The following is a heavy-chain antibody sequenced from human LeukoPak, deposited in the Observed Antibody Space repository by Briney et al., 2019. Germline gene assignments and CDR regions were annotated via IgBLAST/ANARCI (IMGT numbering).Heavy chain of an antibody. V-gene: IGHV4-39*01. CDR3: ARKRKVTTGFREYYFDY. CDR2: IYYSGST. J-gene: IGHJ4*02. CDR1: GGSISSSSYY. D-gene: IGHD4-17*01. Sequence: PSETLSLTXTVSGGSISSSSYYWGWIRQPPGKGLEWIGSIYYSGSTYYNPSLKSRVTISVDTSKNQFSLKLSSVTAADTAVYYCARKRKVTTGFREYYFDYWGQGTLVTVSS.